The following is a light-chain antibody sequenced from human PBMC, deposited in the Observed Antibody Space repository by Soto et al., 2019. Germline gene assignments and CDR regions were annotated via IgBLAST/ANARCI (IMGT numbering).Light chain of an antibody. V-gene: IGKV3-20*01. CDR2: GGS. Sequence: EIVLTQSPGTLSLSPGERATLSCRASQSVSSSYLAWYKQKPGQAPRLLLYGGSSRATGIPDRFSGSGSGPDFTLTISRLEPEDFAVYYCQQYGSSPWTFGQGTKVEIK. J-gene: IGKJ1*01. CDR3: QQYGSSPWT. CDR1: QSVSSSY.